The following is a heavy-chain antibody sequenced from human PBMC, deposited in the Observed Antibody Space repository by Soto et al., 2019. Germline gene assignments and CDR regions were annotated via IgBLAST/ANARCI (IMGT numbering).Heavy chain of an antibody. D-gene: IGHD3-9*01. V-gene: IGHV4-39*01. Sequence: SETLSLTCTVSGGSISSSSYYWGWIRQPPGKGLEWIGGIYYSGSAYYNPSLKSRVTISVDTSKNQFSLKLSSVTAADTAVYYCARIGILAYYDILTGPPVYYGMDVWGQGTTVTVSS. CDR2: IYYSGSA. CDR3: ARIGILAYYDILTGPPVYYGMDV. CDR1: GGSISSSSYY. J-gene: IGHJ6*02.